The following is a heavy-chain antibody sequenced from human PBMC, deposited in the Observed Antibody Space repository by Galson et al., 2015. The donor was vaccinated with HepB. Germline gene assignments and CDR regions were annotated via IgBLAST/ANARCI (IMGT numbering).Heavy chain of an antibody. CDR1: GFTFTSSA. D-gene: IGHD2-15*01. V-gene: IGHV1-58*02. CDR2: IVVGSGNT. CDR3: AAETTGYCSGGSCYLRDY. J-gene: IGHJ4*02. Sequence: SVKVSCKASGFTFTSSAMQWVRQARGQRLEWIGWIVVGSGNTNYAQKFQERVTITRDMSTSTAYMELSSLRSEDTAVYYCAAETTGYCSGGSCYLRDYWGQGTLVTVSS.